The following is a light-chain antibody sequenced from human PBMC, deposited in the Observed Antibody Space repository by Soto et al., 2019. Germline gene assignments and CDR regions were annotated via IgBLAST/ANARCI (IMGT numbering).Light chain of an antibody. J-gene: IGKJ1*01. Sequence: DIQMTHSPSTLSASLGDRVTITCRAIQSISSWLAWYQQKPGKAPKLLIYKASSLESGVPSRFSGSGSGTEFTLTISSLQPDDFATYYCQQYNSYRVVTFGQGTKVEIK. CDR2: KAS. CDR3: QQYNSYRVVT. CDR1: QSISSW. V-gene: IGKV1-5*03.